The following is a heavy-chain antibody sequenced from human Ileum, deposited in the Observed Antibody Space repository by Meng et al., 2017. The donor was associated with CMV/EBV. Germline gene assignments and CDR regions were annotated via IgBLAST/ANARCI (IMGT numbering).Heavy chain of an antibody. D-gene: IGHD2-2*01. CDR3: ARVYCSSTSCQYYFDY. Sequence: GYTFTSDAIHWARQAPGQGFEWMGWINAANGNTQYSLKFQGRLTLTRDTSASTAYMELSSLRSEDTAMYYCARVYCSSTSCQYYFDYWGQGTLVTVSS. CDR1: GYTFTSDA. J-gene: IGHJ4*02. V-gene: IGHV1-3*01. CDR2: INAANGNT.